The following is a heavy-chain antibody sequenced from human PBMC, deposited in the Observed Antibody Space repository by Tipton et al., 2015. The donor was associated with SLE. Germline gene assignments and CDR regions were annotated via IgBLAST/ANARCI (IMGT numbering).Heavy chain of an antibody. CDR3: ASGRYSYGYETPNWFDP. J-gene: IGHJ5*02. D-gene: IGHD5-18*01. Sequence: GLVKPSETLSLTCTVSGGSISSYYWSWIRQPPGKGLEWIGYIYYSGSTYYNPSLKSRVTISVDTSKNQFSLKLSSVTAADTAVYYCASGRYSYGYETPNWFDPWGQGTLVTVSS. CDR2: IYYSGST. V-gene: IGHV4-59*12. CDR1: GGSISSYY.